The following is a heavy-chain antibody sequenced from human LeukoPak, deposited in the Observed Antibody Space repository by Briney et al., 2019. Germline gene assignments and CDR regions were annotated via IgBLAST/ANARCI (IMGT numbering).Heavy chain of an antibody. CDR1: VFTFSRYD. CDR2: ISDSGGST. Sequence: RGALRLPCAASVFTFSRYDMSWVRQAPGKGLEWVSAISDSGGSTYYADSVKGRFTISRDYATNSLYLQMNSLRAEDTAVYYCAASGYDLDWYFDLWGRGTLVTVSS. CDR3: AASGYDLDWYFDL. D-gene: IGHD5-12*01. V-gene: IGHV3-23*01. J-gene: IGHJ2*01.